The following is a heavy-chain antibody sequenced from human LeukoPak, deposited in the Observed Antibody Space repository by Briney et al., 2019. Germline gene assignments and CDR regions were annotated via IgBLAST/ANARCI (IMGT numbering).Heavy chain of an antibody. CDR2: IWYDGSSE. CDR3: AKGPGDPLGEFDY. J-gene: IGHJ4*02. CDR1: GFTFSSYG. Sequence: GGSLRLSCAAFGFTFSSYGTHWVRQAPGKGLEWVSVIWYDGSSEYYADSVKGRFTISRDNSKNTLYLQMNSLRAEDTAMYYCAKGPGDPLGEFDYWGQGTLVTVSS. V-gene: IGHV3-30*02. D-gene: IGHD3-16*01.